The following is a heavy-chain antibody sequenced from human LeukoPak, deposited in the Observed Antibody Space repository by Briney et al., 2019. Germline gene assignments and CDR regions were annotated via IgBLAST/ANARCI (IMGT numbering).Heavy chain of an antibody. CDR3: ARGRYYGSGRATVGG. D-gene: IGHD3-10*01. CDR2: INYSGST. CDR1: GGSFSGYY. V-gene: IGHV4-34*01. J-gene: IGHJ4*02. Sequence: SETLSLTCAVYGGSFSGYYWSWIRQPPGKGLEWIGEINYSGSTNYNPSLKSRVTISVDTSKNQFSLKLSSVTAADTAVYYCARGRYYGSGRATVGGWGQGTLVTVSS.